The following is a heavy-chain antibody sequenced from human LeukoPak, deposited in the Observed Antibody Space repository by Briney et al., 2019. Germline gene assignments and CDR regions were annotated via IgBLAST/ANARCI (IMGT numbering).Heavy chain of an antibody. J-gene: IGHJ4*02. CDR3: ARSQESTYYYDSSGQFDC. Sequence: GGSLRLSCAASGFTFSDYYMSWIRQAPGKGLEWVSYISSSGSTIYYADSVKGRFTISRDNAKNSLYLQMNSLRAEDTAVYYCARSQESTYYYDSSGQFDCWGQGTLVTVSS. CDR2: ISSSGSTI. V-gene: IGHV3-11*01. CDR1: GFTFSDYY. D-gene: IGHD3-22*01.